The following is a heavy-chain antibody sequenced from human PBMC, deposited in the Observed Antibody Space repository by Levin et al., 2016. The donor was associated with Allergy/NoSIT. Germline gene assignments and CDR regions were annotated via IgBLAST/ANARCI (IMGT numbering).Heavy chain of an antibody. CDR3: ARDRSSSLDY. J-gene: IGHJ4*02. V-gene: IGHV1-18*01. D-gene: IGHD6-6*01. Sequence: WVRQAPGQGLEWMGWISAYNGNTNYAQKLQGRVTMTTDTSTSTAYMELRSLRSDDTAVYYCARDRSSSLDYWGQGTLVTVS. CDR2: ISAYNGNT.